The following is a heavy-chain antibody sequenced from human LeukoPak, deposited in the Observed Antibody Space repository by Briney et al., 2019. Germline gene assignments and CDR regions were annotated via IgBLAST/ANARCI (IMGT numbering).Heavy chain of an antibody. V-gene: IGHV1-46*01. CDR1: GYTFTSYY. Sequence: GASVKVSCKASGYTFTSYYMHWVRQAPGQGLEWMGIINPSGGSTSYAQKFQGRVTMTRDTSTSTVYMELSSLRSEDTAVYYCARSNQKYSDYGDPRGSDYWGQGTLVTVSS. CDR2: INPSGGST. J-gene: IGHJ4*02. CDR3: ARSNQKYSDYGDPRGSDY. D-gene: IGHD4-17*01.